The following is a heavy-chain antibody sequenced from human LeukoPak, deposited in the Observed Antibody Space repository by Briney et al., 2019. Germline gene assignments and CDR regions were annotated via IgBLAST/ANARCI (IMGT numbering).Heavy chain of an antibody. D-gene: IGHD6-13*01. J-gene: IGHJ4*02. CDR3: AASDGEQQLAL. CDR1: GFSFRGYT. Sequence: GGSLRLPCAASGFSFRGYTMHWVRQVPGKSLEWVSLISWNGVSTYYGDSVKGRFTISRDDSKNSLFLQMNSLRSEDSALYYCAASDGEQQLALWGQGTLVTVSS. V-gene: IGHV3-43*01. CDR2: ISWNGVST.